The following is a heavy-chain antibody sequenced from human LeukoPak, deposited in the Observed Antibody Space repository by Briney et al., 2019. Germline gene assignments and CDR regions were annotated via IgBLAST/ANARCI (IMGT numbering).Heavy chain of an antibody. CDR2: IYYSGST. CDR1: GGSISSYY. D-gene: IGHD7-27*01. Sequence: SETLSLTCTVSGGSISSYYWSWIRQPPGKGLEWIGYIYYSGSTNYNPSLKSRVTISVDTSKNQFSLKLSSVTAADTAVYYCARVNGPGEPNFDYWGQGTLVTVSS. J-gene: IGHJ4*02. V-gene: IGHV4-59*08. CDR3: ARVNGPGEPNFDY.